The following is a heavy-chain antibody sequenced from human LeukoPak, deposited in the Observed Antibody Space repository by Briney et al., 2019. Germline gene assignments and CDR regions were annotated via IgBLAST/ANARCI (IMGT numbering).Heavy chain of an antibody. J-gene: IGHJ5*02. Sequence: SQTLSLTCSVSGDSISSRTYYWTWIRQRPEKGLEWIGYIWNSGSTNYNPALKSRVTISVDTSKNQFSLKLTSVTAADTAIYYWARVASSMFPNWFAPGGQ. V-gene: IGHV4-31*03. D-gene: IGHD3-10*02. CDR3: ARVASSMFPNWFAP. CDR2: IWNSGST. CDR1: GDSISSRTYY.